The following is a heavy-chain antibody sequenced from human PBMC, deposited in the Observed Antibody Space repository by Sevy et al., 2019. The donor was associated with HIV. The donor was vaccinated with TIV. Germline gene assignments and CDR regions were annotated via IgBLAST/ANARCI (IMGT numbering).Heavy chain of an antibody. D-gene: IGHD3-16*01. J-gene: IGHJ4*02. Sequence: SETLSLTCTVSGGSINTGSYYWSWIRQPAGEGLEWIGRIYSSGSTDYNPSLKGRLTMSVDTSKNQVSLKLTAVTAADTAMYYCARDTGGGDGGVFDYWGQGTLVTVSS. V-gene: IGHV4-61*02. CDR3: ARDTGGGDGGVFDY. CDR2: IYSSGST. CDR1: GGSINTGSYY.